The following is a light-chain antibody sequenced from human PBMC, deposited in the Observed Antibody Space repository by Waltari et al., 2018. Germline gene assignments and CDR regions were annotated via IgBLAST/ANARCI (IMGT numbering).Light chain of an antibody. CDR2: DVS. Sequence: DIQMTQPPSTLSASVGDRVTIPCRASQRFGSWLAWYQQKPGKAPKVLISDVSNLESGVPSRFSGSGSGTEFTLTISSLQPDDFATYYCQQHNGYFGGGTKVEIK. J-gene: IGKJ4*01. V-gene: IGKV1-5*01. CDR1: QRFGSW. CDR3: QQHNGY.